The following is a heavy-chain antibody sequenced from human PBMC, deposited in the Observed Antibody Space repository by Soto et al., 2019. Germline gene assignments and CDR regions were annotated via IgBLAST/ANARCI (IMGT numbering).Heavy chain of an antibody. CDR2: IDWDDDK. CDR3: ARILAKDDILTGPFDY. D-gene: IGHD3-9*01. Sequence: GPTLVNPTQTLTLTCTFSGFSLSTSGMCVSWIRQPPGKALEWLALIDWDDDKYYSTSLKTRLTISKDTSKNQVVLTMTNMDPVDTATYYCARILAKDDILTGPFDYWGQGTLVTVSS. J-gene: IGHJ4*02. CDR1: GFSLSTSGMC. V-gene: IGHV2-70*01.